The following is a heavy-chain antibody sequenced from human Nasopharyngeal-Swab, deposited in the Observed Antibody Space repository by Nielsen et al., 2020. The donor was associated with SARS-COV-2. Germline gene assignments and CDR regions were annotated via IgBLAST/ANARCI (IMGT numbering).Heavy chain of an antibody. Sequence: GGSLRLSCAASGFTFSSYAMHWVRHAPGEGLEWVSAISGSGGSTYYADSVKGRFTISRDNSKNTLYLQMNSLRAEDTALYYCAKASKNLRITMVRGVSYYYGMDVWGQGTTVTVSS. CDR2: ISGSGGST. D-gene: IGHD3-10*01. CDR3: AKASKNLRITMVRGVSYYYGMDV. J-gene: IGHJ6*02. V-gene: IGHV3-23*01. CDR1: GFTFSSYA.